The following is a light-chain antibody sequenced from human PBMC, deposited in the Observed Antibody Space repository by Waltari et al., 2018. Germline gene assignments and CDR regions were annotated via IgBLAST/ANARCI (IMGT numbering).Light chain of an antibody. CDR1: SSDIGNDNY. CDR2: DLT. V-gene: IGLV2-14*03. CDR3: TSYRDSNTLV. J-gene: IGLJ1*01. Sequence: QSALTQPASVSGSPGQSITISCTGTSSDIGNDNYVSWYQQHPGKAPKSLIYDLTDRPSGVSIRFSGSKSGNTASLTISGLQPEDEADYYCTSYRDSNTLVFGTGTKVTVL.